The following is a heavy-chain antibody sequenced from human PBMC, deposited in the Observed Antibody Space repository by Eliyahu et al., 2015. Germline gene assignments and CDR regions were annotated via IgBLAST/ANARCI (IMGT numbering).Heavy chain of an antibody. Sequence: QVQLQQWGAGLLKPSETLSLTCAVYGGSFSGYYWSWIRQPPGKGLEWIGEINHSGSTNYNPSLKSRVTISVDTSKNQFSLKLSSVTAADTAVYYCASRGDCSGGSCPDYWGQGTLVTVSS. V-gene: IGHV4-34*01. D-gene: IGHD2-15*01. CDR1: GGSFSGYY. CDR3: ASRGDCSGGSCPDY. CDR2: INHSGST. J-gene: IGHJ4*02.